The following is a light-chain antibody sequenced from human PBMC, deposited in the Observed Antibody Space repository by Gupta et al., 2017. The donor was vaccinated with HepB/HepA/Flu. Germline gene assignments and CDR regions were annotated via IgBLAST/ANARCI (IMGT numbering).Light chain of an antibody. V-gene: IGKV3-20*01. CDR3: QHYCSSQHT. Sequence: EIVLTQSPGTLSLSPGERATLSCRASQSVSSSYLAWYQQKPGQAPRLLIYGASSRATGIPDRFSGSGSGTEFTLTISRLEPEDFAVYYCQHYCSSQHTFGQGTKVEIK. CDR1: QSVSSSY. CDR2: GAS. J-gene: IGKJ2*01.